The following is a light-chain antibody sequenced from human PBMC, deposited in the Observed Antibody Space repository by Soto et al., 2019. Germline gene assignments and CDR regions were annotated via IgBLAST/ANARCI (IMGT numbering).Light chain of an antibody. CDR3: LQKYFYPFT. CDR2: AAS. V-gene: IGKV1-6*01. Sequence: IQMTQSPSTLSGSVGDRVTITCRASQGIRNDLDWFQQKPGKAPKLLIYAASNLQSGVPARFSGSGSGTDFTLTISSPQPEDFATYYCLQKYFYPFTFGPGTKVDIK. J-gene: IGKJ3*01. CDR1: QGIRND.